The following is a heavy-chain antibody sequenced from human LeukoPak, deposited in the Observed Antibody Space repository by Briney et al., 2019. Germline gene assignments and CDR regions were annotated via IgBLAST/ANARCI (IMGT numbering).Heavy chain of an antibody. CDR1: GLAFKNYW. CDR3: ASTFPYCGDGSCAL. Sequence: PGGSLRLSCLGTGLAFKNYWMTWVRQAPGKGLEWVANIHPDGSVKNYVDAVRSRFTISRDNAKNSLYLQLDNLRADDTAVYYRASTFPYCGDGSCALGGQGTLVIVSS. CDR2: IHPDGSVK. V-gene: IGHV3-7*01. D-gene: IGHD2-15*01. J-gene: IGHJ1*01.